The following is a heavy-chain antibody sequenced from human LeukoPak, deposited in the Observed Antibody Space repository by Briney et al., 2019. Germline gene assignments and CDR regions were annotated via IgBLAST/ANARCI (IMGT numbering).Heavy chain of an antibody. V-gene: IGHV3-48*01. J-gene: IGHJ4*02. Sequence: GGSLRLSCAASGFTFSSYSMNWVRQAPGKGLEWVSYITSSSSTIYYADSVKGRFTISRDNAKNSLYLQMNSLRAEDTAVYYCARRLLWFGEYYFDYWGQGTLVTVSS. CDR1: GFTFSSYS. CDR2: ITSSSSTI. D-gene: IGHD3-10*01. CDR3: ARRLLWFGEYYFDY.